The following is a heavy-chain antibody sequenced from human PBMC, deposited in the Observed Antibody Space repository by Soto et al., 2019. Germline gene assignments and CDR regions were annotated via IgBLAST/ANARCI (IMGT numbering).Heavy chain of an antibody. CDR3: AKALSVGIAVAGRDYGMDV. D-gene: IGHD6-19*01. V-gene: IGHV3-30*18. CDR1: GFTFSSYG. Sequence: GGSLRLSCAASGFTFSSYGMHWVRQAPGKGLEWVAVISYDGSNKYYADSVKGRFTISRDNSKNTLYLQMNSLRAEDTAVYYCAKALSVGIAVAGRDYGMDVWGQGTTVTVSS. J-gene: IGHJ6*02. CDR2: ISYDGSNK.